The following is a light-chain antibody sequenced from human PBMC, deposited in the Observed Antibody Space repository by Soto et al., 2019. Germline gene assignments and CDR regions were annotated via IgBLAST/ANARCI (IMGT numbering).Light chain of an antibody. J-gene: IGLJ1*01. CDR1: SSNIGAGYD. CDR3: QSYDSRLSGSV. V-gene: IGLV1-40*01. CDR2: GNS. Sequence: QSALTQPPSVSGAPGQRVTISCTGSSSNIGAGYDVHWYQQLPGTAPKLLIYGNSNRPSGVPDRFSGSKSGPSASLAIPGLQAEDEADYYCQSYDSRLSGSVFGTGTKVTVL.